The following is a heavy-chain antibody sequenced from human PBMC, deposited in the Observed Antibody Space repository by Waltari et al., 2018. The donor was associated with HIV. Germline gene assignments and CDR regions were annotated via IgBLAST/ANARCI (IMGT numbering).Heavy chain of an antibody. CDR2: IWYDGRNK. Sequence: GTSLRLSCAASGFTFNNNAMHWVRQAPGKGMEWVAVIWYDGRNKYYSDSVKGRFSITRDTSKNTLSLEMNSLRAEDTGIYYCARDRTATSRGNGMDVWGPGTTVIVSS. CDR3: ARDRTATSRGNGMDV. D-gene: IGHD1-1*01. J-gene: IGHJ6*02. V-gene: IGHV3-33*01. CDR1: GFTFNNNA.